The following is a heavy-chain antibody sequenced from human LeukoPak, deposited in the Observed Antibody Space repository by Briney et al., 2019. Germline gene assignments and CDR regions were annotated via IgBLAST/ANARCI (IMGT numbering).Heavy chain of an antibody. V-gene: IGHV4-59*08. J-gene: IGHJ3*01. CDR3: ARHMSVSYDAFDL. Sequence: SETLSLTCTVSDGSTTGYYWSWIRQPPGKGLEWIAYVYYTGRTLYNPSLESRVTISVDTSKTQFSLTVTSVTAADTAVYYCARHMSVSYDAFDLWGRGTTVTVSS. CDR2: VYYTGRT. D-gene: IGHD3-10*01. CDR1: DGSTTGYY.